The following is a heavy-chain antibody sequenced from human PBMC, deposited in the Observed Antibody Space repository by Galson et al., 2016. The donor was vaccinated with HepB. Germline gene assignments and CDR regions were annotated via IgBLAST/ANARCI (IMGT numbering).Heavy chain of an antibody. V-gene: IGHV1-2*02. CDR3: ARDRDMLNSGWYAYFDY. CDR1: GYTFIDYY. D-gene: IGHD6-19*01. J-gene: IGHJ4*02. Sequence: SVKVSCKASGYTFIDYYVHWVRQAPGQGLEWMGWISPNTGDINYSQNFQGRVTMTRDTSISTAYMELSSLKSDDTAVYYCARDRDMLNSGWYAYFDYWGQGTLGTVSS. CDR2: ISPNTGDI.